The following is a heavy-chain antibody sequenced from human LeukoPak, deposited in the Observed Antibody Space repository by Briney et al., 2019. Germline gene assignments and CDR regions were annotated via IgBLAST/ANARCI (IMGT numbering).Heavy chain of an antibody. CDR1: GYSISSGYY. J-gene: IGHJ5*02. D-gene: IGHD6-13*01. Sequence: SETLSLTCIVSGYSISSGYYWGWIRQPPGKGLEWIGSIYYSGTTYYNPSLKSRVTISVDKSKNQFSLKLSSVTAADTAVYYCARERVGAAAGTGWFDPWGQGTLVTVSS. V-gene: IGHV4-38-2*02. CDR3: ARERVGAAAGTGWFDP. CDR2: IYYSGTT.